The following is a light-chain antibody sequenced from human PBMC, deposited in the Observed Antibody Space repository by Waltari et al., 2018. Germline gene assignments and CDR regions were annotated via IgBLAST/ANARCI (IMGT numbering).Light chain of an antibody. CDR1: QSVSTF. CDR2: DVS. V-gene: IGKV3-11*01. CDR3: HQRSTWPWT. J-gene: IGKJ1*01. Sequence: EIVLTQSPATLSLSPGERATLSCRASQSVSTFLAWYQQKPGQAPRLLIYDVSNRATGTPARFSGSGSGTDFTLTISTLEPEDFAVYYCHQRSTWPWTFGQGTKVEIK.